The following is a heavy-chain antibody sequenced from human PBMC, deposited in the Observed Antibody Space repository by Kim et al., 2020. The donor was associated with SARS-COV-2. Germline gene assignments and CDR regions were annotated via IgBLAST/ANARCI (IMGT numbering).Heavy chain of an antibody. CDR3: ARGLRRGYSYGTPEC. CDR1: GGSFSGYY. D-gene: IGHD5-18*01. J-gene: IGHJ4*02. CDR2: INHSGST. Sequence: SETLSLTCAVYGGSFSGYYWSWIRQPPGKGLEWIGEINHSGSTNYNPSLKSRVTISVDTSKNQFSLKLSSVTSADTAVYYCARGLRRGYSYGTPECWGQGTLVTVSS. V-gene: IGHV4-34*01.